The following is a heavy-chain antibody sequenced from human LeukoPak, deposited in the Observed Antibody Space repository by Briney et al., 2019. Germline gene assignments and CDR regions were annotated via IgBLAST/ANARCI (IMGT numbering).Heavy chain of an antibody. Sequence: KPSETLSLTCIVSGGSISTTIYYWGWIRQPPGKGLEWIGTIYYTGRTYYNPSLKSRVTLSVDTSRNQFSLKLDSVTAADTAVYYCARRGYSSGIDYWGQGILVTVSS. J-gene: IGHJ4*02. CDR3: ARRGYSSGIDY. CDR1: GGSISTTIYY. V-gene: IGHV4-39*01. CDR2: IYYTGRT. D-gene: IGHD6-19*01.